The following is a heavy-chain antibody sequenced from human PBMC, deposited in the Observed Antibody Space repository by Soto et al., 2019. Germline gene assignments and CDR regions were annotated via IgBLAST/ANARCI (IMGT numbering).Heavy chain of an antibody. CDR1: GGCIRSYY. CDR3: ARNYYDSSGYYYERYYFDD. CDR2: IYYSGST. J-gene: IGHJ4*02. D-gene: IGHD3-22*01. Sequence: SETMSLTCTACGGCIRSYYCSWIRPHKGKGLEWIGYIYYSGSTNYNPSLKSRVTISVDTSKNQFSLKLSSVTAADTAVYYCARNYYDSSGYYYERYYFDDWGQGTLVTVS. V-gene: IGHV4-59*13.